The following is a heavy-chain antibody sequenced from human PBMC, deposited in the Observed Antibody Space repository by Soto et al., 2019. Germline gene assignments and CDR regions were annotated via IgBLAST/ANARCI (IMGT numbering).Heavy chain of an antibody. CDR2: IIPIFGTA. CDR1: GGTFSSYA. Sequence: GASVKVSCKASGGTFSSYAISWVRQAPGQGLEWMGGIIPIFGTANYAQKFQGRVTITADESTSTAYMELSSLRSEDTAVYYCARRRATHRAVAEIWGQGTLVTVSS. J-gene: IGHJ4*02. V-gene: IGHV1-69*13. D-gene: IGHD6-19*01. CDR3: ARRRATHRAVAEI.